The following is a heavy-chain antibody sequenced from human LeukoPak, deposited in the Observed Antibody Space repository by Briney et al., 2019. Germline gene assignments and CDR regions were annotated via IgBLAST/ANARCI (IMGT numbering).Heavy chain of an antibody. CDR1: GFTFSSYW. CDR3: ARRRGYYDSSGYYSY. J-gene: IGHJ4*02. CDR2: IKQDGSEE. D-gene: IGHD3-22*01. Sequence: GGSLRLSCAASGFTFSSYWMSWVRQAPGKGLEWVANIKQDGSEEYYVDSVKGRFTISRDNAKNSLYLQMNSLRAEDTAVYYCARRRGYYDSSGYYSYWGQGTLVTVSS. V-gene: IGHV3-7*01.